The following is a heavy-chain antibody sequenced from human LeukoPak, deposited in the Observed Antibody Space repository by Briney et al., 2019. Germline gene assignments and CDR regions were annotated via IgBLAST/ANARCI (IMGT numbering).Heavy chain of an antibody. D-gene: IGHD3-9*01. CDR2: ISSSSSYI. CDR1: GFTFSSYS. Sequence: PGGSLRLSCAASGFTFSSYSMYWVRQAPGKGLEWVSPISSSSSYIYYADSVKGRFTISRDNAKNSLYLQMNSLRAEDTAVYYCARGPYYDILTGPTEFDYWGQGTLVTVSS. V-gene: IGHV3-21*01. CDR3: ARGPYYDILTGPTEFDY. J-gene: IGHJ4*02.